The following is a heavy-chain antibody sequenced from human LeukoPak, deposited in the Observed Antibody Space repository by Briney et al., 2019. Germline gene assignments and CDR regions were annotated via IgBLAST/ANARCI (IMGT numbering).Heavy chain of an antibody. CDR1: GFTFSNAW. Sequence: GGSLRLSCAASGFTFSNAWMSWVRQAPGKGLEWVGRIKSKTDGGTTDYAAPVKGRFTISRDDSKNTLYLQMNSLKTEDTAVYYCTSTGLESVTTFDYWGQGTLVTVSS. J-gene: IGHJ4*02. D-gene: IGHD4-17*01. V-gene: IGHV3-15*01. CDR3: TSTGLESVTTFDY. CDR2: IKSKTDGGTT.